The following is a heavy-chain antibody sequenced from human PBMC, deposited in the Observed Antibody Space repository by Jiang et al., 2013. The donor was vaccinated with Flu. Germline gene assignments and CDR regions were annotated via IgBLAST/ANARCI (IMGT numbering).Heavy chain of an antibody. CDR1: GGSISSGSYY. J-gene: IGHJ4*02. D-gene: IGHD2-15*01. CDR3: ACQDCSGGSCYFDY. Sequence: GPGLVKPSQTLSLTCTVSGGSISSGSYYWSWIRQPAGKGLEYIGRICTSGSTNYNPSLKSRVTISEDTSKNQFSLKLSSVTAADTAVYYCACQDCSGGSCYFDYWGQGTLVTVSS. V-gene: IGHV4-61*02. CDR2: ICTSGST.